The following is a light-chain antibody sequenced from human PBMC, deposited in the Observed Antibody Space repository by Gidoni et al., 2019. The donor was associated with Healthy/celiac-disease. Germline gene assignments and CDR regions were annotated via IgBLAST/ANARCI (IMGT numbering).Light chain of an antibody. V-gene: IGKV3-11*01. J-gene: IGKJ5*01. CDR3: QQRSNWPPSIT. Sequence: EIVLTQSPATLSLSPGERATLSCTASQSVSSNLAWYQQKPGQAPRLLIYDASNRATGIPARFSGSGSGTDFTLTINSLEPEDFAVYYCQQRSNWPPSITFGQGTRLEIK. CDR2: DAS. CDR1: QSVSSN.